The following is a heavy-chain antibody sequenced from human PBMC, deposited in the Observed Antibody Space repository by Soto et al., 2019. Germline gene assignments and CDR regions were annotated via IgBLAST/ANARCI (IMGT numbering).Heavy chain of an antibody. D-gene: IGHD3-3*01. V-gene: IGHV3-7*02. CDR3: ATHDGPAAAGLVLDF. CDR1: GFTFSSRW. CDR2: IHEDKNAK. J-gene: IGHJ4*02. Sequence: EVRLVDSGGGLVQPGGSLRLSCEASGFTFSSRWMTWVRQGPGKGLEWVANIHEDKNAKDYVDSVKGRFTISRDNAKNSLYLQMNSLRDEDMAVYSCATHDGPAAAGLVLDFWGQGALVIVSS.